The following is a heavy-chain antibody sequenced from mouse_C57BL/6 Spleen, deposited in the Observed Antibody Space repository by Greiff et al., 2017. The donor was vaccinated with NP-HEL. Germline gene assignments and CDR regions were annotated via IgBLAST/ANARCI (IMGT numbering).Heavy chain of an antibody. Sequence: QVQLKESGAELVRPGSSVKLSCKASGYTFTSYWMDWVKQRPGQGLEWIGNIYPSDSETHYNQKFKDKATLTVDKSSSTAYMQLSSLTSEDSAVYYCARRYYDYDGRYWYFDVWGTGTTVTVSS. CDR2: IYPSDSET. D-gene: IGHD2-4*01. CDR3: ARRYYDYDGRYWYFDV. V-gene: IGHV1-61*01. J-gene: IGHJ1*03. CDR1: GYTFTSYW.